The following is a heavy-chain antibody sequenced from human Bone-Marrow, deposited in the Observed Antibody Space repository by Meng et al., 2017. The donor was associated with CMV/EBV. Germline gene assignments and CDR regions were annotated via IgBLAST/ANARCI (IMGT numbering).Heavy chain of an antibody. CDR1: GFTFSSYA. Sequence: GGSLRLSCAASGFTFSSYAMHWVRQAPGKGLEWVAVISYDGSNKYYADSVKGRFTISRDNSKNTLYLQMNSLRAEDTAVYYCARDFWSGYYKNEDRYYYYYGMDVWGQGTTVTVSS. D-gene: IGHD3-3*01. CDR3: ARDFWSGYYKNEDRYYYYYGMDV. V-gene: IGHV3-30-3*01. CDR2: ISYDGSNK. J-gene: IGHJ6*02.